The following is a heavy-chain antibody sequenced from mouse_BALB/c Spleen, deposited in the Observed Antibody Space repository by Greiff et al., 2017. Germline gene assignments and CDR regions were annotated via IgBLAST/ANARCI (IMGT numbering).Heavy chain of an antibody. Sequence: EVKLVESGGGLVQPGGSRKLSCAASGFTFSSFGMHWVRQAPEKGLEWVAYISSGSSTIYYADTVKGRFTISRDNPKNTLFLQMTSLRSEDTAMYYCARSKYDNPFDYWGQGTTLTVSS. CDR2: ISSGSSTI. CDR1: GFTFSSFG. CDR3: ARSKYDNPFDY. D-gene: IGHD2-10*02. J-gene: IGHJ2*01. V-gene: IGHV5-17*02.